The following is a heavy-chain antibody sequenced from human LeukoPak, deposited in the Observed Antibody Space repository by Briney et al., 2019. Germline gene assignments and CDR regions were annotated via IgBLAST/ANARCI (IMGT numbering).Heavy chain of an antibody. V-gene: IGHV4-30-2*01. CDR3: ARAVQYYYGSGSYYSNWFDP. CDR2: IYHSGST. Sequence: PSETLSLTCAVSGGSISSDGYSWSWIRQPPGKGLEWIGYIYHSGSTYYNPPLKSRVTISVDRSKNQFSLKLSSVTAADTAVYYCARAVQYYYGSGSYYSNWFDPWGQGTLVTVSS. J-gene: IGHJ5*02. D-gene: IGHD3-10*01. CDR1: GGSISSDGYS.